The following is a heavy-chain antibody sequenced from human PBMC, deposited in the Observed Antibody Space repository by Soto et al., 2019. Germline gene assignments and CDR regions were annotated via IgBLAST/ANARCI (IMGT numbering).Heavy chain of an antibody. V-gene: IGHV4-4*02. CDR3: ATNSYYRLGV. CDR1: SGSISNDNW. J-gene: IGHJ6*02. Sequence: QVQLQESGPGLVKPSGTLSLTCAVSSGSISNDNWWNWVRQPPGKGLEWIGEIYRSGSTNYNPSHKSRVTISLDKSTNQFSLQLSSVTAADTAVYYCATNSYYRLGVCGQGTTVTVSS. CDR2: IYRSGST.